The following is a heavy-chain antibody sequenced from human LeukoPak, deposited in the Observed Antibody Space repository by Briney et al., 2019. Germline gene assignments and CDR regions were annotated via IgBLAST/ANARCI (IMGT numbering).Heavy chain of an antibody. CDR2: ISGSGGST. CDR1: GFTFSSFC. D-gene: IGHD6-19*01. J-gene: IGHJ4*02. V-gene: IGHV3-23*01. CDR3: ARVDSSGWYYFDY. Sequence: PGESLRLSCAAYGFTFSSFCMSWVRQAPGKGLEWVSAISGSGGSTYYADSVKGRFTISRDNVKNSLYLQMNSLRAEDTAVYYCARVDSSGWYYFDYWGQGTLVTVSS.